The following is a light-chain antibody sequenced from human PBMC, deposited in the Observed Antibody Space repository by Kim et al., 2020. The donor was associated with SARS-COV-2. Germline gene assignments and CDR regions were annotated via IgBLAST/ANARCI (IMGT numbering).Light chain of an antibody. CDR1: SSDVGSYNR. CDR2: EVS. CDR3: SSYTSSSTRV. Sequence: GQSDTISCTGTSSDVGSYNRVSWYQQPPGTAPKLMIYEVSNRPSGVPDRFSGSKSGNTASLTISGLQAEDEADYYCSSYTSSSTRVFGGGTQLTVL. V-gene: IGLV2-18*02. J-gene: IGLJ3*02.